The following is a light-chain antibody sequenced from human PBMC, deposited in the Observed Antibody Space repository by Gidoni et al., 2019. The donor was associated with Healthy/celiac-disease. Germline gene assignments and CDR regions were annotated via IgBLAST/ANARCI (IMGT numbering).Light chain of an antibody. J-gene: IGKJ3*01. CDR2: DAS. CDR1: QSVSSY. Sequence: EIVLTQSPATLSLSPGERATLSCRASQSVSSYLAWYRQKPGQAPRLLIYDASNRATGIPARFSGSGSGTDLTLSISSLEPEDFAVYYCQQRSNWPPFTFGPGTKVDIK. CDR3: QQRSNWPPFT. V-gene: IGKV3-11*01.